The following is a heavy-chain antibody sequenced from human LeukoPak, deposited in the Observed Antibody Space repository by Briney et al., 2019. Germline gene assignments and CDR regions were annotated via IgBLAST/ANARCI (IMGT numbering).Heavy chain of an antibody. CDR1: GGSISSSSYY. D-gene: IGHD6-19*01. CDR2: IYHSGST. V-gene: IGHV4-39*07. J-gene: IGHJ4*02. CDR3: ASGVAVADGLGGYYFDY. Sequence: NTSETLSLTCTVSGGSISSSSYYWGWIRQPPGKGLEWIGSIYHSGSTYYNPSLKSRVTISVDTSKNQFSLKLSSVTAADTAVYYCASGVAVADGLGGYYFDYWGQGTLVTVSS.